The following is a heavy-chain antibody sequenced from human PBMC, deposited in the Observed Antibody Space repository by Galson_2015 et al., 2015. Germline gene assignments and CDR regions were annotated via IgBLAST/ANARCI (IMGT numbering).Heavy chain of an antibody. CDR3: ANGPPGEVNYFDY. J-gene: IGHJ4*02. Sequence: SLRLSCAASGFTFSSYAMSWVRQAPGKGLEWVSAISGSGGSTYYADSVKGRFTISRDNSKNTLYLQMNSLRAEDTAVYYCANGPPGEVNYFDYWGQGTLVTVSS. CDR2: ISGSGGST. CDR1: GFTFSSYA. D-gene: IGHD3-22*01. V-gene: IGHV3-23*01.